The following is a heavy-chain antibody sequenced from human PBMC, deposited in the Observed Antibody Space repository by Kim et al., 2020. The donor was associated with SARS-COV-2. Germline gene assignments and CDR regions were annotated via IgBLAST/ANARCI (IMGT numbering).Heavy chain of an antibody. Sequence: LKSRVTISVDTSKNQFSLKLSSVTAADTAVYYCARVRGVIIRSFYYGMDVWDQGTTVTVSS. V-gene: IGHV4-34*01. CDR3: ARVRGVIIRSFYYGMDV. J-gene: IGHJ6*02. D-gene: IGHD3-10*01.